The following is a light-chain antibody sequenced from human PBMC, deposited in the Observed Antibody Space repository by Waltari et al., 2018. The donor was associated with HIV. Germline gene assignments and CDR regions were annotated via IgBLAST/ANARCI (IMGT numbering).Light chain of an antibody. J-gene: IGLJ2*01. CDR1: SRAAGGYRY. CDR2: DVS. V-gene: IGLV2-14*03. Sequence: QSALTQPASVSGSPGQSIPISCSGTSRAAGGYRYVSWYQQHPGKAPKLVIFDVSNRPSGVSNRFAASRSGNTASLTISGLQTEDEGDYFCSAYARSAAHVIFGGGTKLTVL. CDR3: SAYARSAAHVI.